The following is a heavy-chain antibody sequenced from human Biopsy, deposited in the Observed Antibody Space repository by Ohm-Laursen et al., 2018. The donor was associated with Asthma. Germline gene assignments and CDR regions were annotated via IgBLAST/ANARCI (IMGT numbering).Heavy chain of an antibody. V-gene: IGHV1-69*15. CDR2: IIPIFGPT. D-gene: IGHD5-12*01. CDR1: GGTFSSNS. Sequence: SSVKVSCNASGGTFSSNSINWVRQAPGQGLEWMGRIIPIFGPTNYAQKFQGRVTISADDSTSTAYMELSSLSSEDTAVYYCARGYSGSDRIVYYYSGLEVRGQGTTVTVSS. J-gene: IGHJ6*02. CDR3: ARGYSGSDRIVYYYSGLEV.